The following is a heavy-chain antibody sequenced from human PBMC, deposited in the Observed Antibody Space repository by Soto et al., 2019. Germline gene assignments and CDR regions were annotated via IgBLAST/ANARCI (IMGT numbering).Heavy chain of an antibody. D-gene: IGHD3-9*01. CDR3: ARAPFACDVLTGYPT. V-gene: IGHV4-4*02. J-gene: IGHJ4*02. CDR1: DDSVVGSTW. CDR2: IHHSGST. Sequence: SETLSLTCAVSDDSVVGSTWWTWLRQSPGKGLEWIGEIHHSGSTNYNSDSSLRGRVTMSIDKSKNQFSLNLSPVTAADTAVYFCARAPFACDVLTGYPTWGQGILVTVSS.